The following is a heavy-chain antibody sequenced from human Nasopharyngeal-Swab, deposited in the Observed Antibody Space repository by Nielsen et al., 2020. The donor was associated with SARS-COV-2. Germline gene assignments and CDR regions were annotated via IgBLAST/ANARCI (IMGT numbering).Heavy chain of an antibody. CDR3: ARSTWIPLDS. D-gene: IGHD5-12*01. CDR2: INHSDRT. J-gene: IGHJ4*02. Sequence: SETLSLTCGVSGGSFNYYYWSWIRQSPDKGLEWIGEINHSDRTIYNPSLKSRLTISVDTSKSQFSLELRSVTATDTAVYYCARSTWIPLDSWGPGTLVTVPS. CDR1: GGSFNYYY. V-gene: IGHV4-34*01.